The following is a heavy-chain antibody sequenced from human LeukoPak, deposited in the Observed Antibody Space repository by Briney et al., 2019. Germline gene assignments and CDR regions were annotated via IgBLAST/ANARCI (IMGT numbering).Heavy chain of an antibody. D-gene: IGHD2-2*01. CDR2: ITSSSSSI. V-gene: IGHV3-48*01. J-gene: IGHJ4*02. CDR3: GGVVPAAMIIDY. CDR1: GITFSAYS. Sequence: GGSLRLSCAASGITFSAYSMNWVRPAPGAGLGGVSYITSSSSSIDYADSVRGRFTVSRDNSKNTLYLQMNSLRAEDTAVYYCGGVVPAAMIIDYWGQGTLVTVSS.